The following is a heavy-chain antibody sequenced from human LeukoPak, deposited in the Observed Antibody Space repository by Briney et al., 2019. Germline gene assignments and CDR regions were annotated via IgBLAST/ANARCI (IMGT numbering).Heavy chain of an antibody. CDR1: GYTFTSYG. J-gene: IGHJ4*02. CDR3: ARARITIFGVVDIDY. CDR2: ISAYNGNT. V-gene: IGHV1-18*01. Sequence: ASVKVSSTASGYTFTSYGISWVRHAPGQGLEWMGWISAYNGNTNYAQKLQGRVTMTTDTSTSTAYMELRSLRCDDTAVYYCARARITIFGVVDIDYWGQGTRVTVSS. D-gene: IGHD3-3*01.